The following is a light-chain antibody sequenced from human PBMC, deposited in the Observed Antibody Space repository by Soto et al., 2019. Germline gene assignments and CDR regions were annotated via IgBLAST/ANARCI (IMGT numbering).Light chain of an antibody. Sequence: EIVLTQSPGTLSLSPGERATLSCRASQSVSSSYLAWYQQKPGQAPRLLIYGASSLQSGVPSRFSGSGSGTDFTLTITSLQPEDFATYYCQQSYSTPHTFGQGTKVEIK. CDR1: QSVSSSY. J-gene: IGKJ1*01. CDR3: QQSYSTPHT. V-gene: IGKV3-20*01. CDR2: GAS.